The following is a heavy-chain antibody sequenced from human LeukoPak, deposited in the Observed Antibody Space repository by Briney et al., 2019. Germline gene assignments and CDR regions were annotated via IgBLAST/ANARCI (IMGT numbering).Heavy chain of an antibody. D-gene: IGHD3-9*01. V-gene: IGHV4-34*01. J-gene: IGHJ5*02. CDR2: INRSGST. CDR1: GVSFSGYY. Sequence: AETLSLTCAVYGVSFSGYYLSWIRQPPGKGLEWVGEINRSGSTNYNAALASRVTISVDRSKNQFSLKLSSVTAADTAVYYCARATDILTGYWGHRFDPWGQGTLVTVSS. CDR3: ARATDILTGYWGHRFDP.